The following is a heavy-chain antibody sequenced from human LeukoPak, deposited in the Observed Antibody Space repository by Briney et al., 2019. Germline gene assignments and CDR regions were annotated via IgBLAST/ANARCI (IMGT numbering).Heavy chain of an antibody. J-gene: IGHJ4*02. Sequence: PGGSLRLSCAASGFTFSSYGMHWVRQAPGKGLEWVAVIWYDGSNKYYADSVKGRFTISRDNSKNTLYLQMNSLRAEDTAVYYCARDKKIHPPGPLDYWGQGTLVTVSS. CDR2: IWYDGSNK. V-gene: IGHV3-33*01. D-gene: IGHD5-18*01. CDR3: ARDKKIHPPGPLDY. CDR1: GFTFSSYG.